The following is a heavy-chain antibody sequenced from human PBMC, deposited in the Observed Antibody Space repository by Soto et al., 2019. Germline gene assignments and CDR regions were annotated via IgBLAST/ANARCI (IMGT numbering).Heavy chain of an antibody. CDR2: VYHSGST. J-gene: IGHJ4*03. D-gene: IGHD7-27*01. CDR1: GDSIRGGGHY. Sequence: QVQLQESGPGLVKPSQTLSLTCSVSGDSIRGGGHYWNWIRQFPGKGLAWIGYVYHSGSTHYNPSLRWRSTISRDTSKKQFSLRLISVTAADTALYYCARDTGLAPTVWGYWGHGTQVTVSS. V-gene: IGHV4-31*03. CDR3: ARDTGLAPTVWGY.